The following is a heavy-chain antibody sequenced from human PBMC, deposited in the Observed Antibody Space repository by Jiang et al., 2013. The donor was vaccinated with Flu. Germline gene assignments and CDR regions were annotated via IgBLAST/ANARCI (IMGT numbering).Heavy chain of an antibody. J-gene: IGHJ5*02. D-gene: IGHD1-7*01. V-gene: IGHV3-33*01. CDR2: IWYDGSNK. CDR1: GFTFSSYG. Sequence: PGRSLRLSCAASGFTFSSYGMHWVRQAPGKGLEWVAVIWYDGSNKYYADSVKGRFTISRDNSKNTLYLQMNSLRAEDTAVYYCARDLHITGTTENWFDPWGQGTLVTVSS. CDR3: ARDLHITGTTENWFDP.